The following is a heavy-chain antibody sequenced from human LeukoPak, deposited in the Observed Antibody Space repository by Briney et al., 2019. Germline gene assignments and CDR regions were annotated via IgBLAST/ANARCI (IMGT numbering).Heavy chain of an antibody. J-gene: IGHJ4*02. V-gene: IGHV1-46*01. CDR2: INPSGGST. D-gene: IGHD6-19*01. CDR1: GYTFTSYY. Sequence: ASVKVSCKASGYTFTSYYMHWVRLAPGQGLEWMGIINPSGGSTSYAQKFQGRVTMTRDTSTSTVYMELSSLRSEDTAVYYCAREEGIAVKLNYFDYWGQGTLVTVSS. CDR3: AREEGIAVKLNYFDY.